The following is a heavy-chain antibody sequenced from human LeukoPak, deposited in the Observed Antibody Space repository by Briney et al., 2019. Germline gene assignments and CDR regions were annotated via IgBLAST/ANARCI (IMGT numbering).Heavy chain of an antibody. V-gene: IGHV4-61*05. CDR1: GGSISSSSYY. D-gene: IGHD2-15*01. J-gene: IGHJ4*02. CDR2: VYYSGST. CDR3: ARIHRYCSGGACYVLDN. Sequence: SETLSLTCTVSGGSISSSSYYWGWIRQPPGKGLEWIGYVYYSGSTNYNPSFKSRITISVDTSRNQFSLQLSSVTAADTAVYYCARIHRYCSGGACYVLDNWGQGTLVAVSS.